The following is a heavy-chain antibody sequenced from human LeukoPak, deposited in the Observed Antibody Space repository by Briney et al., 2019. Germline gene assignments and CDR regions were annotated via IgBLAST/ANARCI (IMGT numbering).Heavy chain of an antibody. J-gene: IGHJ4*02. CDR2: IYHSGST. D-gene: IGHD4-17*01. CDR1: GGSISSSNW. V-gene: IGHV4-4*02. Sequence: SETLSLTCAVSGGSISSSNWWSWVRQPPGKGLEWIGEIYHSGSTNYNPSLKSRVTISIDMSKNQFSLKLSSVTAADTAIYYCASGDLYYFDYWGQGTLVTVSS. CDR3: ASGDLYYFDY.